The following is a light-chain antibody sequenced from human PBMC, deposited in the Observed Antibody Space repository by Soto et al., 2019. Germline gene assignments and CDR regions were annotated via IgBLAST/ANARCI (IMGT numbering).Light chain of an antibody. CDR1: QTISSY. Sequence: DIQMTQSPSSLSASVGDRVTITCRASQTISSYLNWYQQKPGKAPKLLLYSASGLQSGVPSTFSGSGFGTDFTLTISSLQPEDFATYYCQQSYRTPYSFGQGTKLEIK. CDR3: QQSYRTPYS. CDR2: SAS. V-gene: IGKV1-39*01. J-gene: IGKJ2*03.